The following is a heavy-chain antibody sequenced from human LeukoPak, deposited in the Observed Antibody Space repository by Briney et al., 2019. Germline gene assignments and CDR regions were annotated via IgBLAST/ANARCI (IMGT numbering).Heavy chain of an antibody. D-gene: IGHD5-12*01. CDR3: ARAYSGYDSSDY. J-gene: IGHJ4*02. CDR1: GFTFSSYS. Sequence: PGGSLRLSCAASGFTFSSYSTNWVRQAPGKGLEWVSSISSSSSYIYYADSVKGRFTISRDNAKNSLYLQMNSLRAEDTAVYYCARAYSGYDSSDYWGQGTLVTVSS. CDR2: ISSSSSYI. V-gene: IGHV3-21*01.